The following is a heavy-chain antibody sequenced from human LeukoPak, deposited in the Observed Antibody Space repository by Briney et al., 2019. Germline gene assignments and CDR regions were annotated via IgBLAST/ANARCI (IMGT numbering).Heavy chain of an antibody. CDR3: AKDSDYGDYVCDY. CDR2: ISYDGSNK. V-gene: IGHV3-30*18. J-gene: IGHJ4*02. Sequence: GRSLRLSCAASGFTFSSYGMHWVRQAPGKGLEWVAVISYDGSNKYYADSVKGRFTISRVNSKNTLYLQMNSLRAEDTAVYYCAKDSDYGDYVCDYWGQGTLVTVSS. D-gene: IGHD4-17*01. CDR1: GFTFSSYG.